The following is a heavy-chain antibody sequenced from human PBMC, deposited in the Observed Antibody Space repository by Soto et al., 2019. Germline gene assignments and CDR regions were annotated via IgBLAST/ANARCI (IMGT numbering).Heavy chain of an antibody. CDR3: ARKGTTGTTAHLGAHHYYYYYGMDV. D-gene: IGHD1-1*01. J-gene: IGHJ6*02. V-gene: IGHV3-33*01. CDR2: IWYDGSNK. Sequence: GGSLRLSCAASGFTFSSYGMHWVRQAPGKGLEWVAVIWYDGSNKYYADSVKGRFTISRDNSKNTLYLQMNSLRAEDTAVYYCARKGTTGTTAHLGAHHYYYYYGMDVWGQGTTVTVSS. CDR1: GFTFSSYG.